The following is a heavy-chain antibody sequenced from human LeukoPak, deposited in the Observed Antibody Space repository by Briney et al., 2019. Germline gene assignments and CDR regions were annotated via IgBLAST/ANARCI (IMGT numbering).Heavy chain of an antibody. V-gene: IGHV3-21*01. CDR3: ARVEGLEYDSSGYYYTFDY. D-gene: IGHD3-22*01. CDR2: ISSSSSYI. Sequence: KPGGSLRLSCAASGFTFSSYSMNWVRQAPGKGLEWVSSISSSSSYIYYADSVKGRFTISRDNAKNSLYLQMNSLRAEDTAVYYCARVEGLEYDSSGYYYTFDYWGRGTLVTVSS. J-gene: IGHJ4*02. CDR1: GFTFSSYS.